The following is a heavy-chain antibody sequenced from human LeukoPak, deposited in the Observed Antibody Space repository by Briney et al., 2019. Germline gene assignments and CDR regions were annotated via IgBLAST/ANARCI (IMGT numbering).Heavy chain of an antibody. Sequence: ASVNVSFKASGYTFTSYYMHWVRQAPGQGLEWMGIINPSGGSTSYAQKFQGRVTMTRDMSTSTVYMELSSLRSEDTAVYYCAIAYCGGDCYSGRGYNAFDIWGQGTMVTVSS. CDR3: AIAYCGGDCYSGRGYNAFDI. J-gene: IGHJ3*02. CDR1: GYTFTSYY. V-gene: IGHV1-46*01. CDR2: INPSGGST. D-gene: IGHD2-21*02.